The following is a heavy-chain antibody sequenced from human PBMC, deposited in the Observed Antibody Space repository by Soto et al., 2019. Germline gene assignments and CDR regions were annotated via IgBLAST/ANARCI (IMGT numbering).Heavy chain of an antibody. CDR3: ARGYSSSWYKSYYDDGMDV. D-gene: IGHD6-13*01. CDR1: GGTFSSYA. V-gene: IGHV1-69*01. Sequence: QVQLVQSGAAVKKPGSSVKVSCKASGGTFSSYAISWVRQAPGHGLVWLGGIIPIFGPANYAQKFPGRVPITADESTSTADMELSSLRSEDTAVYYGARGYSSSWYKSYYDDGMDVWGQGTTVTVSS. J-gene: IGHJ6*02. CDR2: IIPIFGPA.